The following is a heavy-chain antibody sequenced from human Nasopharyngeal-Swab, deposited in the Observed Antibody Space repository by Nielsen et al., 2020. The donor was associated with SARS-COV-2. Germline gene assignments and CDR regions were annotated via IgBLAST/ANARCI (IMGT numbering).Heavy chain of an antibody. Sequence: LATLSLTCTVSGGSVSSGSYYWSWIRQPPGKGLEWIGYIYYSGSTNYNPSLKSRVTISVDTSKNQFSLKLSSVTTADTAVYYCARGRQYQLLFIFVEDAFDIWGQGTMVTVSS. CDR3: ARGRQYQLLFIFVEDAFDI. CDR2: IYYSGST. D-gene: IGHD2-2*01. V-gene: IGHV4-61*01. CDR1: GGSVSSGSYY. J-gene: IGHJ3*02.